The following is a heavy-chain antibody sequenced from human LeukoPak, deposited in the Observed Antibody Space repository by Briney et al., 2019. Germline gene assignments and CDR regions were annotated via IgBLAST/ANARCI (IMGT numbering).Heavy chain of an antibody. Sequence: SVKVSCKASGGTFSSYAISWVRQAPGQGLEWMGGIIPIFGTANYAQKFQGRVTITADESTSTAYMELSSLRSEDTAVYYCAKDSPVEWLFDYWGQGTLVTVSS. CDR3: AKDSPVEWLFDY. D-gene: IGHD3-3*01. CDR1: GGTFSSYA. V-gene: IGHV1-69*01. J-gene: IGHJ4*02. CDR2: IIPIFGTA.